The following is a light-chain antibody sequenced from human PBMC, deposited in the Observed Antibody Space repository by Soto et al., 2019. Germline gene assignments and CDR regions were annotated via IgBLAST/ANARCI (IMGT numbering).Light chain of an antibody. CDR3: QQYNNWPIT. Sequence: EVVMTQSPATFSVSPGERATLSCRAAQSIRSLLAWYQHKPGQAPRLLIYGASTRATAIPARFTGSGSGTEFTLTISSLQSEDFSVYYCQQYNNWPITFGPGTRLEIK. CDR2: GAS. V-gene: IGKV3-15*01. J-gene: IGKJ5*01. CDR1: QSIRSL.